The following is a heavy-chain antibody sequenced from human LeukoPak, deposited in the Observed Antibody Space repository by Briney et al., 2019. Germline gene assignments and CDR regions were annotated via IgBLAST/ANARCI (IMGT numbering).Heavy chain of an antibody. CDR2: ISSSSSYI. J-gene: IGHJ3*02. Sequence: TGGSLRLSCAASGFTFSSYSMNWVRQAPEKGLEWVSSISSSSSYIYYADSVKGRFTISRDNAKNSLYLQMNSLRAEDTAVYYCARTLEYSSDAFDIWGQGTMVTVSS. CDR3: ARTLEYSSDAFDI. D-gene: IGHD6-6*01. V-gene: IGHV3-21*01. CDR1: GFTFSSYS.